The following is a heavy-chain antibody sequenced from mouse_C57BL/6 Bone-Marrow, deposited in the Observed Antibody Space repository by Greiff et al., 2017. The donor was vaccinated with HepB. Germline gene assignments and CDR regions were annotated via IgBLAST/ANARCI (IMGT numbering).Heavy chain of an antibody. D-gene: IGHD1-1*01. V-gene: IGHV1-47*01. J-gene: IGHJ4*01. Sequence: VQLQESGAELVKPGASVKMSCKASGYTFTTYPIEWMKQNHGKSLEWIGNFHPYNDDTKYNEKFKGKATLTVEKSSSTVYLELSRLTSDDSAVYYCAWAGSSYYYAMDYWGQGTSVTVSS. CDR3: AWAGSSYYYAMDY. CDR1: GYTFTTYP. CDR2: FHPYNDDT.